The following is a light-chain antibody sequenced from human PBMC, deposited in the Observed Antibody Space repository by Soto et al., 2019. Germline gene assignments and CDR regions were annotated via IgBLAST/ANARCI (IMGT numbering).Light chain of an antibody. Sequence: EIELTQSPATLSLSPGERATLSCRASQYINNYLAWYQQKPGQTPRLLIYDASTRATDIPARFSGSGSGTDFTLTISGLEPEDFAVYYCQQRVTWPGTFGGGTKVEIK. CDR1: QYINNY. CDR2: DAS. V-gene: IGKV3-11*01. J-gene: IGKJ4*01. CDR3: QQRVTWPGT.